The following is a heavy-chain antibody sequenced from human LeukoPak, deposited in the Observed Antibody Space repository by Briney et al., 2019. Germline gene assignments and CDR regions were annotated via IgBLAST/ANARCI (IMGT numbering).Heavy chain of an antibody. CDR1: GGSISSSTFY. CDR3: ARTTYYYGSGSYDP. Sequence: SETLSLTCTVSGGSISSSTFYWGWIRQPPGKGLEWIGSIFSGGSTYYNPSLKSRVTISVDTSKNQFSLKLSSVTAADTAVYYCARTTYYYGSGSYDPWGQGTLVTVSS. V-gene: IGHV4-39*07. CDR2: IFSGGST. D-gene: IGHD3-10*01. J-gene: IGHJ5*02.